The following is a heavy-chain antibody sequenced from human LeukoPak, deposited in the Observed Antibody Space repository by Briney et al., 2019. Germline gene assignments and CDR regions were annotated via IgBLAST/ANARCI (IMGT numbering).Heavy chain of an antibody. CDR1: GFTFSNAW. CDR2: IKSKTEGGTT. J-gene: IGHJ4*02. Sequence: PGGSLRLSCAASGFTFSNAWMSWVRQAPGKGLEWVGRIKSKTEGGTTYYADSVKGRFTISRDNSKNTLYLQMNSLRAEDTAVYYCARGRRITIFGVIIDRYFDYWGQGTLVTVSS. V-gene: IGHV3-15*01. D-gene: IGHD3-3*01. CDR3: ARGRRITIFGVIIDRYFDY.